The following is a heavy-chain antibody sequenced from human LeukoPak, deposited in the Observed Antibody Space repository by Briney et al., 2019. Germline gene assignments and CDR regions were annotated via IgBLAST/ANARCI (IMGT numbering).Heavy chain of an antibody. CDR2: IKQDGSAK. CDR3: ARALSAMVADN. J-gene: IGHJ4*02. Sequence: GGSLRLSCAASGFTFSRYWMSWVRQAPGKGLEWVANIKQDGSAKYYVDSVKGRFTTSRDNAKNSLYLQMNSLRAEDTAVYYCARALSAMVADNWGQGTLVTVSS. D-gene: IGHD5-18*01. V-gene: IGHV3-7*02. CDR1: GFTFSRYW.